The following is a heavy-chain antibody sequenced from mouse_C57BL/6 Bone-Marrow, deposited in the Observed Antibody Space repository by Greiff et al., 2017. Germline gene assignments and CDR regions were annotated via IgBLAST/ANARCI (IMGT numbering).Heavy chain of an antibody. CDR1: GYTFTSYW. D-gene: IGHD2-4*01. J-gene: IGHJ1*03. CDR2: IYPGSGST. V-gene: IGHV1-55*01. CDR3: ARRDYGWYFDV. Sequence: QVQLQQPGAELVKPGASVKMSCKASGYTFTSYWLTWVKQRPGHGLEWIGDIYPGSGSTTYNEKFKSKATLTVDTSSRTAYMQLSSLTSEDSAVYYGARRDYGWYFDVWGTGTTVTVSS.